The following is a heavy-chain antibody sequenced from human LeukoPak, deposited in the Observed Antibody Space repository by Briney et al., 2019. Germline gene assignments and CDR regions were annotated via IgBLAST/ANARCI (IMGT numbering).Heavy chain of an antibody. D-gene: IGHD2-2*01. V-gene: IGHV1-69*13. CDR3: AREAIENHCSSTSCPYGMDV. J-gene: IGHJ6*02. CDR2: IIPIFGTA. Sequence: ASVKVSCKASGGTFSSYAISWVRQAPGQGLEWMGGIIPIFGTANYAQKFQGRVTITADESTSTAYMELRSLRSDDTAVYYCAREAIENHCSSTSCPYGMDVWGQGTTVTVSS. CDR1: GGTFSSYA.